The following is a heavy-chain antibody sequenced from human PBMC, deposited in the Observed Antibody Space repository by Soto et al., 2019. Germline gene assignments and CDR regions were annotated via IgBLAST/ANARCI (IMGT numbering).Heavy chain of an antibody. J-gene: IGHJ4*02. CDR3: AKGQGGGIVDFEY. Sequence: EVRLLGSGGDLVQPGGSLRLSCAASGFTFNNYAMNWVRQAPGKGLEWVSTITEGGGSTYYADSVKGRFTISRDNSKNMLYLQMSSLRVEDTALYYCAKGQGGGIVDFEYWGQGTLVTVSS. D-gene: IGHD2-15*01. V-gene: IGHV3-23*01. CDR2: ITEGGGST. CDR1: GFTFNNYA.